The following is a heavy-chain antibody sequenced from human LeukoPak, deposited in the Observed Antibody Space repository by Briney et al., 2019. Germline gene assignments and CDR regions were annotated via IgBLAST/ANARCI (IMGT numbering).Heavy chain of an antibody. Sequence: GGSLRLSCAASGFTFSNAWMSWVRQAPGKGLEWVGRIKSKTDGGTTDYAAPVKGRFTISRDDSKNTLYLQMNSLRAEDTAVYYCAKESGISSWDVNYFDYWGQGTLVTVSS. D-gene: IGHD3-3*02. CDR2: IKSKTDGGTT. CDR3: AKESGISSWDVNYFDY. J-gene: IGHJ4*02. CDR1: GFTFSNAW. V-gene: IGHV3-15*01.